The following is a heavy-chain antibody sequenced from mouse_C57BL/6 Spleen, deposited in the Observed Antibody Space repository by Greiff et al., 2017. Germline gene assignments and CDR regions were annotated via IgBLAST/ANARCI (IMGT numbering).Heavy chain of an antibody. CDR2: ILPGSGST. J-gene: IGHJ1*03. Sequence: QVQLQQSGAELMKPGASVKLSCKASGYTFTGYWIEWVKQRPGHGLEWIGEILPGSGSTNYNEKYKGKATFAAEPSSNTAYMPLSSLTTQDSAIYDCSRKASYVSSLYFDVWGTGTTVTVSS. D-gene: IGHD1-1*01. V-gene: IGHV1-9*01. CDR3: SRKASYVSSLYFDV. CDR1: GYTFTGYW.